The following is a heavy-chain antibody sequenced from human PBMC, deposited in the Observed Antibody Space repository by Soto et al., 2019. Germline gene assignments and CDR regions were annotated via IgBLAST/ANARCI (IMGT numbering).Heavy chain of an antibody. CDR3: ARGAYGDPGGAYYYYGMDV. Sequence: SVTGSCTGSGGTFSSYAISWVRQAPGQGLEWMGGIIPIFGTANYAQKFQGRVTITADESTSTAYMELSSLRSEDTAVYYCARGAYGDPGGAYYYYGMDVWGQGTTVNVAS. D-gene: IGHD4-17*01. CDR1: GGTFSSYA. V-gene: IGHV1-69*13. CDR2: IIPIFGTA. J-gene: IGHJ6*02.